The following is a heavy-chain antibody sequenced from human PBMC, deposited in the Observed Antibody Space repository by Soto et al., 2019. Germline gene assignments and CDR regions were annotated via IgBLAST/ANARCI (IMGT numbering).Heavy chain of an antibody. Sequence: GESLKISCTGSGYIFTSYWISWVRQMAGKGLEWMGSIDPSDSYTNYSPSFQGHVTISADKSISTAYMQWRSLKASDTAMYYCERLSNRLLVSAFDIWGQGTMVPVSS. D-gene: IGHD3-22*01. CDR3: ERLSNRLLVSAFDI. J-gene: IGHJ3*02. CDR2: IDPSDSYT. V-gene: IGHV5-10-1*01. CDR1: GYIFTSYW.